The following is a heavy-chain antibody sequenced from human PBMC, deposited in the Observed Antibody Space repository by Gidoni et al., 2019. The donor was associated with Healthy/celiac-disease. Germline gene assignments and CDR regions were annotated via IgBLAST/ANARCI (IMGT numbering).Heavy chain of an antibody. CDR1: GYTFTSYD. CDR3: ARERLYGDYVSGWFDP. CDR2: MNPNSGNT. V-gene: IGHV1-8*01. J-gene: IGHJ5*02. D-gene: IGHD4-17*01. Sequence: QVQLVQSGAEVKKPGASVKVSCKASGYTFTSYDINWVRQATGQGLEWMGWMNPNSGNTGYAQKFQGRVTMTRNTSISTAYMELSSLRSEDTAVYYCARERLYGDYVSGWFDPWGQGTLVTVSS.